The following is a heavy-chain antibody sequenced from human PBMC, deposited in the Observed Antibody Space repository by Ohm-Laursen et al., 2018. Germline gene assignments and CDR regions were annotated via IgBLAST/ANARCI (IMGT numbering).Heavy chain of an antibody. Sequence: SLRLSCTASGFTFDDYAMHWVRQAPGKGLEWVSGISWNSGSIGYADSVKGRFTISRDNAKNSLYLQMNSLRAEDTALYYCAKSPTYDFWSGYSPFDYWGQGTLVTVSS. CDR2: ISWNSGSI. D-gene: IGHD3-3*01. CDR3: AKSPTYDFWSGYSPFDY. J-gene: IGHJ4*02. V-gene: IGHV3-9*01. CDR1: GFTFDDYA.